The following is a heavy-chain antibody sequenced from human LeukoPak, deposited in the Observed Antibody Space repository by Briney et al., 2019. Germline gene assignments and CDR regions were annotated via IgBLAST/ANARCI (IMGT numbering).Heavy chain of an antibody. CDR3: AREGSADSSGYYYALFLGYFDY. Sequence: VKVSCKASGYTFTGYYMHWVRQAPGQGLEWMGWINPNSGGTNYAQKFQGRVTITADKSTSTAYMELSSLRSEDTAVYYCAREGSADSSGYYYALFLGYFDYWGQGTLVTVSS. V-gene: IGHV1-2*02. CDR2: INPNSGGT. J-gene: IGHJ4*02. D-gene: IGHD3-22*01. CDR1: GYTFTGYY.